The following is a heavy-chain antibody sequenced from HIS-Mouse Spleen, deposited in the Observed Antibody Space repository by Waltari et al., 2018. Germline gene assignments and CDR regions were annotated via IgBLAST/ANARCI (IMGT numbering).Heavy chain of an antibody. V-gene: IGHV4-39*07. CDR1: GGSIGSSSYD. Sequence: QLQLQESGPGLVKPSETLSLTCTACGGSIGSSSYDGGWIRQPPGKGLEWIGSISYSGSTYYNPSLKSRVTISVDTSKTQFSLKLSSVTAADTAVYYCAREIPYSSSWYDWYFDLWGRGTLVTVSS. D-gene: IGHD6-13*01. J-gene: IGHJ2*01. CDR3: AREIPYSSSWYDWYFDL. CDR2: ISYSGST.